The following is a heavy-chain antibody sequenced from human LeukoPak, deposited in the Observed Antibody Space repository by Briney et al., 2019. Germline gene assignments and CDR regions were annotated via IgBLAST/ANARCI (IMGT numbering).Heavy chain of an antibody. D-gene: IGHD6-13*01. CDR1: GGSISSYY. V-gene: IGHV4-39*07. J-gene: IGHJ5*02. CDR2: IYYSGST. CDR3: ARGGRQQLVRVSWFDP. Sequence: SETLSLTCTVSGGSISSYYWSWIRQPPGKGLEWIGSIYYSGSTYYNPSLKSRVTISVDTSKNQFSLKLSSVTAADTAVYYCARGGRQQLVRVSWFDPWGQGTLVTVSS.